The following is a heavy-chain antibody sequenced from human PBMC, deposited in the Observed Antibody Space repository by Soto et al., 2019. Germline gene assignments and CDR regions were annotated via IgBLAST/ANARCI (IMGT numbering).Heavy chain of an antibody. J-gene: IGHJ6*02. V-gene: IGHV1-46*01. Sequence: ASVKVSCKASGYTFTSYYMHWVRQAPGQGLEWMGIINPSGGSTSYAQKFQGRVTMTRDTSTSTVYMELSSLRSEDTAVYYCAREEMVRGVIIMSYYYYYGMDVWGQGTTVTVSS. CDR2: INPSGGST. D-gene: IGHD3-10*01. CDR3: AREEMVRGVIIMSYYYYYGMDV. CDR1: GYTFTSYY.